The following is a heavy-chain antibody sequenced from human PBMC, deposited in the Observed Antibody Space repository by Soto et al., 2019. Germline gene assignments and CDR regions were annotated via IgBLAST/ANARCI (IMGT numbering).Heavy chain of an antibody. CDR2: ITGSGGAT. CDR3: AKVGIGEAGLDY. CDR1: GFTFSSFA. D-gene: IGHD6-19*01. Sequence: EVQLLESGGGLVQPGGSLRLSCAASGFTFSSFAMSWVRQAPGKGLEWVSSITGSGGATYYAGSVKGRFTISRDNSKNTLYLHMSSLRADDTALYYCAKVGIGEAGLDYWVQGTLVTVSS. V-gene: IGHV3-23*01. J-gene: IGHJ4*02.